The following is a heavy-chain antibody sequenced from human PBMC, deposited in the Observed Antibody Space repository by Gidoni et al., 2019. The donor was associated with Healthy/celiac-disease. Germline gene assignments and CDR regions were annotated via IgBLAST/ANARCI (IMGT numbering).Heavy chain of an antibody. CDR1: GFTFSSYA. CDR2: ISGSGGST. Sequence: EVQLLESGGGLVQPGGSLGLSCAASGFTFSSYAMSWVRQAPGKGLGWVSAISGSGGSTYYADSVKGRFTISRDNSKNTLYLQMNSLRAEDTAVYYCARDLRITMVRGIGYWGQGTLVTVSS. CDR3: ARDLRITMVRGIGY. V-gene: IGHV3-23*01. D-gene: IGHD3-10*01. J-gene: IGHJ4*02.